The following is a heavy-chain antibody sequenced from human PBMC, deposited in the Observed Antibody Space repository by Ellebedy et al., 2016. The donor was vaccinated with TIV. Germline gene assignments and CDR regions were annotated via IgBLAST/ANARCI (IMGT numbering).Heavy chain of an antibody. D-gene: IGHD1-1*01. CDR2: IANDESGR. CDR1: GFAFSSYA. V-gene: IGHV3-30*03. J-gene: IGHJ4*02. CDR3: AADRDATGFVF. Sequence: GESLKISCAASGFAFSSYAMHWVRQAPGKGLEWVAVIANDESGRHYADSVKGRFTISRDNSKNTVFLQMDRLRAEDTAVYYCAADRDATGFVFWGRGALVTVSS.